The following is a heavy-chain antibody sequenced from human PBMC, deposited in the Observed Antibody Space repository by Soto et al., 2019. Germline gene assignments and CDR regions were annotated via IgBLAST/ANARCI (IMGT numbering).Heavy chain of an antibody. V-gene: IGHV1-2*04. CDR2: INPNSGGT. J-gene: IGHJ4*02. Sequence: ASVKVSCKASGYTFTGYYMHWVRQAPGQGLEWMGWINPNSGGTNYAQKFQGWVTMTRDTSISTAYMELSRLRSDDTAVYYCARAYCSGGSCYNDYWGQGTLVTVS. CDR1: GYTFTGYY. CDR3: ARAYCSGGSCYNDY. D-gene: IGHD2-15*01.